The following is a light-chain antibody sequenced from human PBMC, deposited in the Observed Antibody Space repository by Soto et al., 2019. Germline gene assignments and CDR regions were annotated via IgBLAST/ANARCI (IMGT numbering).Light chain of an antibody. Sequence: VMTQTPLSLSVTPGQPASISCKSSQSLLHSDGKTYLYWYLQKLGQAPQLLMYEVSNRFSGVPERFGGSGSGTDFTLAISRVEADDVGVYYCIQSIQRRTVGQGTKVEIK. CDR1: QSLLHSDGKTY. CDR2: EVS. CDR3: IQSIQRRT. J-gene: IGKJ1*01. V-gene: IGKV2D-29*01.